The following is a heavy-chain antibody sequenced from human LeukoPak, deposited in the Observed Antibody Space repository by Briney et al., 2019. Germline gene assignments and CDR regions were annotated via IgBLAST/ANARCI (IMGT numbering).Heavy chain of an antibody. CDR3: AKGGSTAWTAVDY. CDR2: ISDSAGAT. J-gene: IGHJ4*02. V-gene: IGHV3-23*01. Sequence: GGSLRLSCAASGFTFSSYAMSWVRQAPGKGLEWVSSISDSAGATYYADSVRGRFTISRDNSGSTLYLQMNSLRADDTAVYYCAKGGSTAWTAVDYWGQGTLVTVSS. CDR1: GFTFSSYA. D-gene: IGHD2-2*01.